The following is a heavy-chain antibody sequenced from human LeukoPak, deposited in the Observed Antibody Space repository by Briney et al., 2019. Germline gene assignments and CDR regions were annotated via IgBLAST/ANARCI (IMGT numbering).Heavy chain of an antibody. D-gene: IGHD3-9*01. CDR2: IYYSGST. CDR1: GGSISSYC. V-gene: IGHV4-59*01. CDR3: ARDRSALRYFDWSQEDDYYGMDV. J-gene: IGHJ6*02. Sequence: PSETLSLTCTVSGGSISSYCWSWIRQPPGKGLEWIGYIYYSGSTNYNPSLKSRVTISVDTSKNQFSLKLSSVTAADTAVYYCARDRSALRYFDWSQEDDYYGMDVWGQGTTVTVSS.